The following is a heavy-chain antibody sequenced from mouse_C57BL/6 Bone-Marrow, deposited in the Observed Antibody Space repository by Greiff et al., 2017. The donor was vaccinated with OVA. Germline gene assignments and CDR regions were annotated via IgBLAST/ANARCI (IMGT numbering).Heavy chain of an antibody. J-gene: IGHJ2*01. CDR2: ISNLAYSI. CDR3: ARVAGDWDYFDY. Sequence: EVKLMESGGGLVQPGGSLKLSCAASGFTFSDYGMAWVRQAPRKGPEWVAFISNLAYSIYYADTVTGRFTISRENAKNTLYLEMSSLRSEDTAMYYCARVAGDWDYFDYWGQGTTLTVSS. CDR1: GFTFSDYG. V-gene: IGHV5-15*01. D-gene: IGHD4-1*01.